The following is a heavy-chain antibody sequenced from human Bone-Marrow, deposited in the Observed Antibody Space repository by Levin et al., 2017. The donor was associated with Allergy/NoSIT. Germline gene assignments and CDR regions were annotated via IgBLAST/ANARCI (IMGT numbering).Heavy chain of an antibody. CDR3: SRDGYGDAFDL. V-gene: IGHV3-49*03. CDR1: GFIFGDCG. Sequence: AGGSLRLSCAASGFIFGDCGLTWFRRAPGKGLEWVGFIRSQTSGGTTEYAASAKGRFTISRDDSKSIAYLQMNSLKRDDTAVYYCSRDGYGDAFDLWGQGTMVTVSS. J-gene: IGHJ3*01. D-gene: IGHD5-18*01. CDR2: IRSQTSGGTT.